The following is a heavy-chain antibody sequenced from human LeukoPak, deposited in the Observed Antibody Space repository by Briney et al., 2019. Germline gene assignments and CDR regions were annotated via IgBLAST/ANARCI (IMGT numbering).Heavy chain of an antibody. D-gene: IGHD2/OR15-2a*01. Sequence: GGSLRLSCAASGNYWMHWVRQVPGKGLVWVSHINSDGSWTSYADPVKGRFTISKDNAKNTAYLQMNSLRAEDTAVYYCVSFYETYWGRGTLVTVSS. CDR3: VSFYETY. V-gene: IGHV3-74*01. J-gene: IGHJ4*02. CDR1: GNYW. CDR2: INSDGSWT.